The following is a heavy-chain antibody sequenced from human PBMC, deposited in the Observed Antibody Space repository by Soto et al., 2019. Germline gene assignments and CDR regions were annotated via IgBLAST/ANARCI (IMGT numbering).Heavy chain of an antibody. CDR3: ARGGGSGVKYVWGSYRQINFDY. CDR2: INPSGGST. D-gene: IGHD3-16*02. V-gene: IGHV1-46*01. J-gene: IGHJ4*02. Sequence: ASVKVSCKASGYTFTSYYMHWVRQAPGQGLEWMGIINPSGGSTSYAQKFQGRVTMTRDTSTSTVYMELSSLRSEDTAVYYCARGGGSGVKYVWGSYRQINFDYWGQGTLVTVSS. CDR1: GYTFTSYY.